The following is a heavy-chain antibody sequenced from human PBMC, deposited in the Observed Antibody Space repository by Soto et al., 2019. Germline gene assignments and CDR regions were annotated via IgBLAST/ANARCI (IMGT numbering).Heavy chain of an antibody. D-gene: IGHD3-3*01. CDR3: ARYVPGLRFLEWSTRPHNWLDP. J-gene: IGHJ5*02. Sequence: PSETLSLTCAVYGGSFSGYYWSWIRQPPGKGLEWIGEINHSGSTNYNPSLKSRVTISVDTSKNQFSLKLSSVTAADTAVYYCARYVPGLRFLEWSTRPHNWLDPWGQGTLVTVSS. CDR1: GGSFSGYY. CDR2: INHSGST. V-gene: IGHV4-34*01.